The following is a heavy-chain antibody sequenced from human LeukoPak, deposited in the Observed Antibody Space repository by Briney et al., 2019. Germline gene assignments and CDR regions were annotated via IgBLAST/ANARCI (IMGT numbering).Heavy chain of an antibody. J-gene: IGHJ6*04. V-gene: IGHV3-48*04. CDR2: ISSSGSTI. D-gene: IGHD3-10*02. Sequence: PGGSLRLSCAASGFSFSSSGMHWVRQAPGKGLAGVSYISSSGSTIYYADSVKGRFTISRDNAKNSLYLQMNSLRAEDTAVYYCAELGITMIGGVWGKGTTVTISS. CDR3: AELGITMIGGV. CDR1: GFSFSSSG.